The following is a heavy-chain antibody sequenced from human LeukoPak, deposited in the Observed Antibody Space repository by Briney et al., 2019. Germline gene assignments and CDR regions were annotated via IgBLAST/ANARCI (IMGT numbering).Heavy chain of an antibody. Sequence: SVKVSCKASGGTFSSCAISWVRQAPGQGLEWMGGIIPIFGTANYAQKFQGRVTITADESTSTAYMELSSLRSEDTAVYYCAKGSYYDSSGSFYFDYWGQGTLVTVSS. CDR3: AKGSYYDSSGSFYFDY. D-gene: IGHD3-22*01. CDR1: GGTFSSCA. CDR2: IIPIFGTA. J-gene: IGHJ4*02. V-gene: IGHV1-69*13.